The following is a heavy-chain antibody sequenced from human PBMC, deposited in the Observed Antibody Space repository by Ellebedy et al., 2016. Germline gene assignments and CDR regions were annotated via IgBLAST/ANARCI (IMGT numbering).Heavy chain of an antibody. V-gene: IGHV3-30*18. Sequence: GESLKISXAASGFTFSSYGMHWVRQAPGKGLEWVAVISYDGSNKYYADSVKGRFTISRDNSKNTLYLQMNSLRAEDTAVYYCAKGYSSGWYRGGYYYYGMDVWGQGTTVTVSS. CDR2: ISYDGSNK. CDR3: AKGYSSGWYRGGYYYYGMDV. J-gene: IGHJ6*02. CDR1: GFTFSSYG. D-gene: IGHD6-19*01.